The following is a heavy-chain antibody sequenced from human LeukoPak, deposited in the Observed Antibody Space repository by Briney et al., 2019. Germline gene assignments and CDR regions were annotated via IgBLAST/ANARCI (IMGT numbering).Heavy chain of an antibody. CDR1: GFTFSDYY. D-gene: IGHD3-22*01. Sequence: PGGSLRLSCAASGFTFSDYYMISSSGSTIYYADSVKGRFTISRDNANNSLYLQMNSLRAEDTAVYYCARDYYDSSGYPYSDYWGQGTLVTVSS. CDR3: ARDYYDSSGYPYSDY. V-gene: IGHV3-11*04. J-gene: IGHJ4*02. CDR2: SSSGSTI.